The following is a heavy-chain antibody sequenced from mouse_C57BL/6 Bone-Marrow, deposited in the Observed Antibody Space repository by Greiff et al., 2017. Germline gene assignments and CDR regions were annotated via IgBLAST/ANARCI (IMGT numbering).Heavy chain of an antibody. V-gene: IGHV5-9-1*02. CDR1: GFTFSSYA. Sequence: EVMLVESGEGLVKPGGSLKLSCAASGFTFSSYAMSWVRQTPEKRLEWVAYISSGGDYIYYADTVKGRFTISRDNARNTLYLQMSSLKSEDTAMYYCTSLYYYGLYFDVWGTGTTVTVSS. CDR3: TSLYYYGLYFDV. J-gene: IGHJ1*03. CDR2: ISSGGDYI. D-gene: IGHD1-1*01.